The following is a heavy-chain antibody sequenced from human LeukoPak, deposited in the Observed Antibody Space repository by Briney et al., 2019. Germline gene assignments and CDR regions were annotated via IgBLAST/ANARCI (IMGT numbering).Heavy chain of an antibody. Sequence: PGGSLRLSCAASGFTFSSYSMNWVHQAPGKGLEWVSSISSSSSYIYYADSVKGRFTISRDNAKNSLYLQMNSLRAEDTAVYYCARVTRMVRGVIIDYYYGMGVWGQGTTVTVSS. D-gene: IGHD3-10*01. CDR1: GFTFSSYS. V-gene: IGHV3-21*01. CDR2: ISSSSSYI. CDR3: ARVTRMVRGVIIDYYYGMGV. J-gene: IGHJ6*01.